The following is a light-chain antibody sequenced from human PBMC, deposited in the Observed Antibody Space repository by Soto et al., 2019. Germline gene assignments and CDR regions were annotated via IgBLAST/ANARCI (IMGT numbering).Light chain of an antibody. CDR3: CSYAGTYTNYV. CDR1: TSDIGGYDY. J-gene: IGLJ1*01. Sequence: QSALTQPDSVSGSPGQSITISCTGTTSDIGGYDYVSWYQQFPGKAPKLMIYEVSNRPSGVSNRFSGSKSGNTASLTISGLQAEDEADYYCCSYAGTYTNYVFGTGTQLTVL. V-gene: IGLV2-14*01. CDR2: EVS.